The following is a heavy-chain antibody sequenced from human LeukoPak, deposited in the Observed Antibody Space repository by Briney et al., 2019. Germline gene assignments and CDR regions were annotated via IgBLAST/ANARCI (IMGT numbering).Heavy chain of an antibody. CDR2: ISSSSSSI. Sequence: GGSLRLSCAASGFTFSSYSMNWVRQAPGKGLEWVSYISSSSSSIYYADSVKGRFTISRDNAKKSLYLQMNSLRDEDTAVYYCTTGELGGKYWGQGTLVTVSS. D-gene: IGHD2/OR15-2a*01. CDR1: GFTFSSYS. J-gene: IGHJ4*02. V-gene: IGHV3-48*02. CDR3: TTGELGGKY.